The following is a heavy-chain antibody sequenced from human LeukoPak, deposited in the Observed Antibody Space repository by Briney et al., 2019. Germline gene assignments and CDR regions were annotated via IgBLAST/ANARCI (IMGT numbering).Heavy chain of an antibody. CDR2: IYPGDSDT. CDR3: ARQSYYGSGNDYYYYMDV. J-gene: IGHJ6*03. Sequence: GESLKISCKGSGYSFTSYWIGWVRQMPGKGLEWMGIIYPGDSDTRYSPSFQGQVTISADKSISTAYLQWSSLKASDTAMYYCARQSYYGSGNDYYYYMDVWGKGTTVTISS. D-gene: IGHD3-10*01. CDR1: GYSFTSYW. V-gene: IGHV5-51*01.